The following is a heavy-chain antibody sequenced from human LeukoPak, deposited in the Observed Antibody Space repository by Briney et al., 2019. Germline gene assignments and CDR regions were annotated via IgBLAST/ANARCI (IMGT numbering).Heavy chain of an antibody. CDR2: IYTSGST. CDR1: GGSISSYY. J-gene: IGHJ4*02. V-gene: IGHV4-4*07. Sequence: SETLSLTCTDSGGSISSYYWSSIRQPAGKGLEWIGRIYTSGSTNYNPSLKSRVTISVDKSKNQLSLKLSSVTAADTAVYYCARDSLSGSNTFIDYWGQGTLVIVAS. CDR3: ARDSLSGSNTFIDY. D-gene: IGHD1-26*01.